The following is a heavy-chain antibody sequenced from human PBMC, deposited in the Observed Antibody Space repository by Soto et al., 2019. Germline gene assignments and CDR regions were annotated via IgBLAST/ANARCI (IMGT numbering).Heavy chain of an antibody. D-gene: IGHD3-22*01. CDR2: IYYSGST. J-gene: IGHJ4*02. V-gene: IGHV4-30-4*01. Sequence: SETLSLTCTVSGGSISSGDYYWSWIRQPPGKGLEWIGYIYYSGSTYYNPSLKSRVTISVDTSKNQFSLKLRSVTAADTAVYYCARLGGYYQAFDQWGQGSLVTVSS. CDR1: GGSISSGDYY. CDR3: ARLGGYYQAFDQ.